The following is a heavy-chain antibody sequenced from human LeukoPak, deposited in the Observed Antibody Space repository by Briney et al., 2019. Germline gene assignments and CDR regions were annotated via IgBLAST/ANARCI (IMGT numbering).Heavy chain of an antibody. CDR3: ARGGPVKSIYDPHWFDP. Sequence: GGSLRLSCAASGFTFSSYWLHWVRQAPGKGLAWVSRINSDGSRINYADSVKGRSTSSRDNAKNTLYLQMNSLRVEDTAVYFCARGGPVKSIYDPHWFDPWGQGTLVTVSS. D-gene: IGHD5/OR15-5a*01. V-gene: IGHV3-74*01. J-gene: IGHJ5*02. CDR1: GFTFSSYW. CDR2: INSDGSRI.